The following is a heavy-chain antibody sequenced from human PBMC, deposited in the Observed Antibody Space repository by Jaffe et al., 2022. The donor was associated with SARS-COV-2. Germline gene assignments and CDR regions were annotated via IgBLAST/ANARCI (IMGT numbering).Heavy chain of an antibody. CDR3: ARDMLRYFDWNYDFDY. Sequence: QVQLVESGGGVVQPGRSLRLSCAASGFTFSSYAMHWVRQAPGKGLEWVAVISYDGSNKYYADSVKGRFTISRDNSKNTLYLQMNSLRAEDTAVYYCARDMLRYFDWNYDFDYWGQGTLVTVSS. CDR2: ISYDGSNK. V-gene: IGHV3-30-3*01. D-gene: IGHD3-9*01. J-gene: IGHJ4*02. CDR1: GFTFSSYA.